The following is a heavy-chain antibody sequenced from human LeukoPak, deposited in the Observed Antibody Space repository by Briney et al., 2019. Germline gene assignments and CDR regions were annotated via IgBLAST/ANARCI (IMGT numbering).Heavy chain of an antibody. D-gene: IGHD3-22*01. V-gene: IGHV4-34*01. Sequence: SETLSLTCTVSGGSISSYYWSWIRQPPGKGLEWIGEINHSGSTNYNPSLKSRVTISVDTSKNQFSLKLSSVTAADTAVYYCARGSNYYDSSGYYSYYYGMDVWGQGTTVTVSS. J-gene: IGHJ6*02. CDR3: ARGSNYYDSSGYYSYYYGMDV. CDR2: INHSGST. CDR1: GGSISSYY.